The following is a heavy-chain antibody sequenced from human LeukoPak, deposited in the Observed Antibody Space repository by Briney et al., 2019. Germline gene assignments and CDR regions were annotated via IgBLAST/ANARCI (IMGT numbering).Heavy chain of an antibody. Sequence: ASVKVSCKASGGTFSSYAISWVRQAPGQGLEWMGGIIPIFGTANYAQKFQGRVTITADESTSTAYMELSSLRSGDTAVYYCARDRGEQGDWFDPWGQGTLVTVSS. CDR2: IIPIFGTA. CDR1: GGTFSSYA. CDR3: ARDRGEQGDWFDP. V-gene: IGHV1-69*01. J-gene: IGHJ5*02. D-gene: IGHD1/OR15-1a*01.